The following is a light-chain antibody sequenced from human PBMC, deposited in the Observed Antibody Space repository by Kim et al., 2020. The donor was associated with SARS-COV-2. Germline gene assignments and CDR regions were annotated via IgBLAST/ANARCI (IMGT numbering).Light chain of an antibody. CDR2: DAS. CDR3: QQRSDWPPMYT. CDR1: QSVSTY. J-gene: IGKJ2*01. Sequence: SPGERATLFCRASQSVSTYLAWYQQKPGQAPRLLIYDASNRANGIPARFSGTGSGTDFTLTISSLEPEDFAVYYCQQRSDWPPMYTFGQGTKLEIK. V-gene: IGKV3-11*01.